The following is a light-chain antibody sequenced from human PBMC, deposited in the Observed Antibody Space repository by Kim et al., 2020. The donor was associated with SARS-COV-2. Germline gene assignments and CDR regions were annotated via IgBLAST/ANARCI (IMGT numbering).Light chain of an antibody. J-gene: IGLJ2*01. CDR1: SLRRGY. CDR2: GKN. CDR3: NSRDSNDYVV. V-gene: IGLV3-19*01. Sequence: SSELTQDPAVSVALGQTVRITCQGDSLRRGYAGGDQQKPGQAPIPVIYGKNNRPSGIPDRFSGSSSGNTASLTITGTQAGDEADYYCNSRDSNDYVVFGGGTQLTVL.